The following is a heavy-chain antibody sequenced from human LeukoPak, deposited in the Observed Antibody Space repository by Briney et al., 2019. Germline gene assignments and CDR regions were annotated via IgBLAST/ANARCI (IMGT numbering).Heavy chain of an antibody. J-gene: IGHJ5*02. D-gene: IGHD1-26*01. CDR3: AKGNSGATWFDP. V-gene: IGHV4-59*01. CDR2: ISYSGSA. Sequence: SETLSLTCTVSGGSISNFYWSWIRQPPGKGLEWIGYISYSGSANYNPSLKSRVTISLDTSTNQFSLKLSSVTAADTAVYSCAKGNSGATWFDPWGQGTLVTVSS. CDR1: GGSISNFY.